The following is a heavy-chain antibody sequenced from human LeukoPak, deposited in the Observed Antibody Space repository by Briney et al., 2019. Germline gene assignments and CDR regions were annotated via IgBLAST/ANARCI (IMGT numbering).Heavy chain of an antibody. D-gene: IGHD3-16*01. Sequence: PGGSLRLSCAASGFSFSDHWMHWVRQVPGKGPVWVSRIKSDGSWTNDADSVKGRFTISRDNAKNTLYLQMNSLRVEDTAVYHCVGGVGGSTYLDYWGQGALVTVSS. CDR2: IKSDGSWT. CDR1: GFSFSDHW. CDR3: VGGVGGSTYLDY. J-gene: IGHJ4*02. V-gene: IGHV3-74*01.